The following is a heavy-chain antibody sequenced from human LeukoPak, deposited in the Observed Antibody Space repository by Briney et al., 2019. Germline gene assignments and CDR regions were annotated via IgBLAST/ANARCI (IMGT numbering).Heavy chain of an antibody. V-gene: IGHV3-7*01. CDR2: IKQDGSEK. Sequence: PGGSLRLSCAASGFTFSSYWMSWVRQAPGKGLEWVANIKQDGSEKYYVDSVKGRFTISRDNSKNTLYLQMNSLRVEDTAVYYCARGSSYESLDNMPADYWGQGTLVTVSS. D-gene: IGHD2-2*01. CDR3: ARGSSYESLDNMPADY. CDR1: GFTFSSYW. J-gene: IGHJ4*02.